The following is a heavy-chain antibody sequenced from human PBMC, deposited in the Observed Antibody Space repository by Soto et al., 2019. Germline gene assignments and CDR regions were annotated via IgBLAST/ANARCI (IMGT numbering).Heavy chain of an antibody. D-gene: IGHD3-16*02. CDR3: ARSRLGELSFFDY. Sequence: QVQLQESGPGLVKPSQTLSLTCTVSGGSISSGGYYWSWIRQHPGKGLEWIGYIYYSGSTYYNPSVKSRVTISVDTSKNQFSLKLSSVTAADTAVYYCARSRLGELSFFDYWGQGTLVTVSS. V-gene: IGHV4-31*03. J-gene: IGHJ4*02. CDR2: IYYSGST. CDR1: GGSISSGGYY.